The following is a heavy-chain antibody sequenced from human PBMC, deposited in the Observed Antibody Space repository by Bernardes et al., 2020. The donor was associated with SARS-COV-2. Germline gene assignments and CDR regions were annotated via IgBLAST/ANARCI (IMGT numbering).Heavy chain of an antibody. Sequence: GGSLRLSCTASGFTFSSSAMHWVRQAPGKGPEWVAVISNDGSIKYYTDSAKGRFTISRDNSKNTLYLLMNSLRTDDTAVYYCTRGLELELITWFDYWGQGTLVTVSS. CDR3: TRGLELELITWFDY. CDR1: GFTFSSSA. D-gene: IGHD1-7*01. J-gene: IGHJ4*02. CDR2: ISNDGSIK. V-gene: IGHV3-30-3*01.